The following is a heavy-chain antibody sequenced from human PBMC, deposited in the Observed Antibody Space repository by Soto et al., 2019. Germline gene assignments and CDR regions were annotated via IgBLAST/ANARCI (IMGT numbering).Heavy chain of an antibody. V-gene: IGHV4-59*01. J-gene: IGHJ3*02. CDR3: ARDFHDTAFDI. D-gene: IGHD1-1*01. Sequence: SETLSLTCTVSGGSISSYYWSWIRQPPGKGLEWIGYIYYSGSTNYNPSLKSRVTISVDTSKNQFSLKLSSVTAADTAVYYCARDFHDTAFDIWGQGTMVTVSS. CDR2: IYYSGST. CDR1: GGSISSYY.